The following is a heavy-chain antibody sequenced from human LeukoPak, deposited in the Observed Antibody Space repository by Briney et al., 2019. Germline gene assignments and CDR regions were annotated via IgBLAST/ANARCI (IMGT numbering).Heavy chain of an antibody. CDR2: IKQDGSEK. V-gene: IGHV3-7*01. Sequence: PGGSLRLSCAASGFTFSSYWMSWVRQAPGKGLEWVANIKQDGSEKYYVDSVKGRSTISRDNAKNSLYLQMNSLRAEDTAVYYCARQYSYGQYYYYGMDVWGQGTTVTVSS. CDR3: ARQYSYGQYYYYGMDV. D-gene: IGHD5-18*01. CDR1: GFTFSSYW. J-gene: IGHJ6*02.